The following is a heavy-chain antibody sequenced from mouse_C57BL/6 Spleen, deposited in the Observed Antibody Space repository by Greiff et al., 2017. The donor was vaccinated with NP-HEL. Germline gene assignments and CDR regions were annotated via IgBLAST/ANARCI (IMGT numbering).Heavy chain of an antibody. CDR3: ARPNWDDWYVDD. CDR2: INYDGSST. Sequence: EVQVVESEGGLVQPGSSMKLSCTASGFTFSDYYMAWVRQVPEKGLEWVANINYDGSSTYYLDSLKSRFIISRDNAKNILYLQMSSLKSEDTATYYCARPNWDDWYVDDWGTGTTVTVSS. D-gene: IGHD4-1*01. J-gene: IGHJ1*03. V-gene: IGHV5-16*01. CDR1: GFTFSDYY.